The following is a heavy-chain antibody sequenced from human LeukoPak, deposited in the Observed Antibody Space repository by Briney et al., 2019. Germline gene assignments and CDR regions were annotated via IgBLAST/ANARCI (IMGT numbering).Heavy chain of an antibody. CDR1: GGSIRSLH. CDR3: ARGQLGSGMDDP. D-gene: IGHD3-10*01. Sequence: SETLSLTCTVSGGSIRSLHWSWIRQSPGKGLEWIGYIYHSGSTKYNPSLKSRVTISVDTSKNQFSLNLSSVTAADTAVYYCARGQLGSGMDDPWGQGTLVTVSS. CDR2: IYHSGST. J-gene: IGHJ5*02. V-gene: IGHV4-59*11.